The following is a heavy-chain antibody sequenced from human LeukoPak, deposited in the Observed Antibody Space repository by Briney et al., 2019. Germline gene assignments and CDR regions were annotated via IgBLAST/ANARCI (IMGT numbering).Heavy chain of an antibody. Sequence: GGSLRLSCAASGFAVSTNYLSWVRQAPGRGLEWDSVIYSDGSTYYTDSVKGRFTISRDNSKNTLYLQMNSLRPEDTAVYYCARDQRSESYYPWGWFDPWGQGTLVTVSS. D-gene: IGHD1-26*01. CDR3: ARDQRSESYYPWGWFDP. J-gene: IGHJ5*02. V-gene: IGHV3-66*02. CDR2: IYSDGST. CDR1: GFAVSTNY.